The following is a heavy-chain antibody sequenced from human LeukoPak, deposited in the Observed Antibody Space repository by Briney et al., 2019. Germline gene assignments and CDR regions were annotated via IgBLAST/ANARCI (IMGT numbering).Heavy chain of an antibody. CDR3: ARSDRGYSYGPFDY. D-gene: IGHD5-18*01. J-gene: IGHJ4*02. Sequence: GGSLRLSCAASGFTLRIYGMSWVRQAPGKGLEWVSTISGSGGSTYYADSVKGRFTISRDKSKNTLYLQMNSLRAEDTAVYYCARSDRGYSYGPFDYWGQGTLVTVSS. CDR2: ISGSGGST. CDR1: GFTLRIYG. V-gene: IGHV3-23*01.